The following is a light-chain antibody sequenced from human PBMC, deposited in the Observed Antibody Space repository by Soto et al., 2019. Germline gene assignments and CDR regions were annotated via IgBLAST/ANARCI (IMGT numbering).Light chain of an antibody. J-gene: IGKJ5*01. V-gene: IGKV3D-11*01. Sequence: EIVLTQSPATLSLSPGERATLSCRASQGVGSYLAWYQQRPGQAPRLLIYDVSNRATGIPARCSGSGPGPDFTLTISSLEPEDFAVYYCQQRSDWPITFGQGTRLEIK. CDR1: QGVGSY. CDR2: DVS. CDR3: QQRSDWPIT.